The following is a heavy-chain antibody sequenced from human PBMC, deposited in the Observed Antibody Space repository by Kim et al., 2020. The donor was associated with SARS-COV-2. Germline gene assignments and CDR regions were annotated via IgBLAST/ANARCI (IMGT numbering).Heavy chain of an antibody. J-gene: IGHJ6*02. Sequence: GGSLRLSCAASGFTFSSYDMHWVRQATGKGLEWVSAISTAGDTYYPGSVKGRFTISRENAKNSLYLQKNSLRAGDTAVYYCARDSNYGRDVWGQGTTVTFSS. CDR1: GFTFSSYD. CDR2: ISTAGDT. CDR3: ARDSNYGRDV. V-gene: IGHV3-13*01.